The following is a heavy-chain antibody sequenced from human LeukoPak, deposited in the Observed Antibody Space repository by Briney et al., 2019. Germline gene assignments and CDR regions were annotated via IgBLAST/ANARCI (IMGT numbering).Heavy chain of an antibody. CDR3: ARLGRTYYYDSSGYP. CDR2: IYPGDSDT. D-gene: IGHD3-22*01. V-gene: IGHV5-51*01. Sequence: GESLKISCKGSGYTFTTYWIAWVRQMPGKGLEWMGIIYPGDSDTRYSPSFQGQVTISADKSINTAYLQWSSLKASDTAMYYCARLGRTYYYDSSGYPWGQGTLVTVSS. CDR1: GYTFTTYW. J-gene: IGHJ5*02.